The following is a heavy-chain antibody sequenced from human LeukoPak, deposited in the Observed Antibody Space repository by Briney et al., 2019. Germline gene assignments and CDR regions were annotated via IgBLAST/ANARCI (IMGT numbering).Heavy chain of an antibody. Sequence: GGSLRLSCAASGFTFSSYGMHWVRQAPGKGLEWVALISYDGSNKYYADSVKGRFTISRDNSKNTLYLQMNSLRVEDTAVYYCAKPAYAGYYYYMDVWGKGTTVTVSS. V-gene: IGHV3-30*18. CDR2: ISYDGSNK. D-gene: IGHD3-16*01. J-gene: IGHJ6*03. CDR3: AKPAYAGYYYYMDV. CDR1: GFTFSSYG.